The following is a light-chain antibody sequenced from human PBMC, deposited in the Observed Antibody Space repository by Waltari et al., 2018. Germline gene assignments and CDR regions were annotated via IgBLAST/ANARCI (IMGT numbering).Light chain of an antibody. J-gene: IGKJ5*01. Sequence: EIVLTQSPATLSLSPGERATLSCRASQSVSSYLACAQQKPGQAPRLLIYDASNRATGIPARFSGSGSGTDFTLTISSLEPEDFAVYYCQQRSNWPVTFGQGTRLEIK. CDR2: DAS. CDR3: QQRSNWPVT. V-gene: IGKV3-11*01. CDR1: QSVSSY.